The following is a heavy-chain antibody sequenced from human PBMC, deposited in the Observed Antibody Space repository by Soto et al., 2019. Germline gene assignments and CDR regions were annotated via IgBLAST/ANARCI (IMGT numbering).Heavy chain of an antibody. J-gene: IGHJ4*02. CDR1: GFAFNDSA. Sequence: DVQVVQSGGGLVQPGGSRTLSGAEFGFAFNDSAMHWVRQASGKGLECVARVRSKSNNYATAYPASVKGRSIVSRDDSMGTTSLQMSSLKPEDTAIYYCTNNFVWGQGVLVTVSP. CDR3: TNNFV. D-gene: IGHD2-15*01. CDR2: VRSKSNNYAT. V-gene: IGHV3-73*01.